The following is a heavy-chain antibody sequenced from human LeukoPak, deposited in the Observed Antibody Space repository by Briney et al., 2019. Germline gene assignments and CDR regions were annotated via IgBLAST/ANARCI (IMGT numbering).Heavy chain of an antibody. CDR2: INHSGST. Sequence: SQTLSLTCTVSGGSISSGSYYWSWIRQPPGKGLEWIGEINHSGSTNYNPSLKSRVTISVDTSKNQFSLKLSSVTAADTAVYHCARSVIYTYYYDSSGYYYGYWGQGTLVTVSS. V-gene: IGHV4-39*07. D-gene: IGHD3-22*01. J-gene: IGHJ4*02. CDR1: GGSISSGSYY. CDR3: ARSVIYTYYYDSSGYYYGY.